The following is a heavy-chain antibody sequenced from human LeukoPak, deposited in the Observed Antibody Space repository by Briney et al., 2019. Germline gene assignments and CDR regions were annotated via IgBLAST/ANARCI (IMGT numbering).Heavy chain of an antibody. D-gene: IGHD3-10*01. Sequence: ASVKVSCKASGGTFSSYAISWVRQAPGQGLEWMGGIIPIFGTANYAQKFQGRVTITADESTSTAYMELSSLRSEDTAVYYCARAVPGSYYNVGIDYWGQGTLVTVSS. CDR3: ARAVPGSYYNVGIDY. CDR2: IIPIFGTA. V-gene: IGHV1-69*13. J-gene: IGHJ4*02. CDR1: GGTFSSYA.